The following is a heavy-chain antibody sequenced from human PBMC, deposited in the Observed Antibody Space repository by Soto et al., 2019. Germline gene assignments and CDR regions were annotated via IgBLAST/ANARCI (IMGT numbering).Heavy chain of an antibody. CDR2: LDGAGGST. D-gene: IGHD3-10*01. V-gene: IGHV3-23*01. Sequence: GGSLRLSCLASGFTFIDFAMTWVRHVPGRGLEWVASLDGAGGSTYYAESVRGRFSISRDNPQNTLFLQMKRLTVDDTAIYYCAAPRDEYGSGVSWFTYGMDIWGQGTTVTVSS. CDR1: GFTFIDFA. J-gene: IGHJ6*02. CDR3: AAPRDEYGSGVSWFTYGMDI.